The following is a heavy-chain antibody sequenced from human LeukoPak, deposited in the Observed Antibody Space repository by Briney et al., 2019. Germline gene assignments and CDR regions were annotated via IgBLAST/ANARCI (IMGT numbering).Heavy chain of an antibody. V-gene: IGHV3-23*01. CDR1: GFTFNNFA. D-gene: IGHD4-17*01. J-gene: IGHJ4*02. CDR2: ISDSGGST. CDR3: ARAPGGFHGDYSPIGY. Sequence: GGSLRLSCAASGFTFNNFAMTWVRQAPGEGLEWVSSISDSGGSTYYADSVKGRFTVSRDNSKSTLSPQMNSLRAEDTAVYYCARAPGGFHGDYSPIGYWGQGTLVTVSS.